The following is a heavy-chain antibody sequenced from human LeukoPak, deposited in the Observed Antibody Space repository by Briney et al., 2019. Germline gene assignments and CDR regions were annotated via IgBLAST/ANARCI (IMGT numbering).Heavy chain of an antibody. Sequence: PSETLSLTCTVSGGSMSSGGYYWSWIRQHPGKGLEWIGYIYYSGSTFYNRSLKSRVTISVDTSKNQFSLKLSSVTAADTAVYYCARDQHDSSADLGYYYYMDVWGKGTTVTVSS. CDR3: ARDQHDSSADLGYYYYMDV. V-gene: IGHV4-31*03. CDR2: IYYSGST. CDR1: GGSMSSGGYY. D-gene: IGHD3-22*01. J-gene: IGHJ6*03.